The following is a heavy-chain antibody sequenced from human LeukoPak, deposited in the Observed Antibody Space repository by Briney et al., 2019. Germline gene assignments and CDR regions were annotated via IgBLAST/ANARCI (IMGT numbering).Heavy chain of an antibody. CDR3: ARGRDWGLDY. J-gene: IGHJ4*02. V-gene: IGHV3-7*02. D-gene: IGHD3/OR15-3a*01. CDR1: GFTFSNYW. Sequence: GGSLRLSCAASGFTFSNYWMSWVRQAPGKGLEWVANIKQDGSETYYVDSVKGRFTISRDNAKNSLNLQMNSLRAEDTAVYYCARGRDWGLDYWGQGTVVTVPS. CDR2: IKQDGSET.